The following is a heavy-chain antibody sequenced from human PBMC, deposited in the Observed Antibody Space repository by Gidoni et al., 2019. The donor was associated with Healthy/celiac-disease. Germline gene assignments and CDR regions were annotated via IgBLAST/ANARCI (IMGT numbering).Heavy chain of an antibody. J-gene: IGHJ5*02. Sequence: QVQLVQSGAEVKKPGSSVKVSCTASGGTFRSYAISWVRQAPGQGLEWMGGILPIFGTANYAQKFQGRVTITADESTSTAYMELSSLRSEDTAVYYCARDYQKYTVTTFFSWFDPWGQGTLVTVSS. CDR3: ARDYQKYTVTTFFSWFDP. CDR1: GGTFRSYA. V-gene: IGHV1-69*01. CDR2: ILPIFGTA. D-gene: IGHD4-17*01.